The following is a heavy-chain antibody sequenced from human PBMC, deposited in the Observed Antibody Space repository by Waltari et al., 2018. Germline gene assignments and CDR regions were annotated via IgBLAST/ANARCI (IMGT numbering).Heavy chain of an antibody. CDR1: GYIFIDYY. V-gene: IGHV1-2*02. Sequence: QVHLVQSGPEVRKPGASVKLSCKTSGYIFIDYYMHWVRQGLGQGLGWMGWINPKIGATFLAQNVQSRLTVTSDTSSGTVYMELSGLNFDDAAMYYCARLSEVWGQGTLVTVSS. CDR2: INPKIGAT. J-gene: IGHJ4*02. CDR3: ARLSEV.